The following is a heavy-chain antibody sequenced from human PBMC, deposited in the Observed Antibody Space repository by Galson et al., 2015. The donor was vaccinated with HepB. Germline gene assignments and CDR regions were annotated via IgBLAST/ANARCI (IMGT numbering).Heavy chain of an antibody. Sequence: CKASGGTFSSYTISWVRQAPGQGLEWMGWISAYNGNTNYAQKLQGRVTMTTDTSTSTAYMELRSLRSDDTAVYYCARDNDRYSSSCFDYWGQGTLVTVSS. D-gene: IGHD6-13*01. CDR2: ISAYNGNT. J-gene: IGHJ4*02. V-gene: IGHV1-18*01. CDR1: GGTFSSYT. CDR3: ARDNDRYSSSCFDY.